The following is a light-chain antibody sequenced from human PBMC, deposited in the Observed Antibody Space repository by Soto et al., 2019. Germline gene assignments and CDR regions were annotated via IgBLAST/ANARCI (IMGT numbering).Light chain of an antibody. CDR2: DTS. J-gene: IGKJ4*01. CDR1: QSVSLY. CDR3: QQRSSCHT. Sequence: ESVLTQSPATLSLSPGERATLSCRASQSVSLYLAWYQQKPGQAPRLLIYDTSHRATGIPARFSGSGSGTDFTLTISSLEPEDFTVYYCQQRSSCHTFGGGTKVEIK. V-gene: IGKV3-11*01.